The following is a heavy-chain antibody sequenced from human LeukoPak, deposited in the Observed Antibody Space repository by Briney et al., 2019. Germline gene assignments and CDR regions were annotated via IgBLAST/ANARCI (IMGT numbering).Heavy chain of an antibody. Sequence: SETLSLTCTVSGGSISSYYWSWIRQPARKGLEWIGRIYTSGSTNYNPSLKSRVTMSVDTSKNQFSLKLSSVTAADTAVYYCARDQGYCSGGSCYSNLHFDYWGQGTLVTVSS. CDR1: GGSISSYY. V-gene: IGHV4-4*07. D-gene: IGHD2-15*01. J-gene: IGHJ4*02. CDR2: IYTSGST. CDR3: ARDQGYCSGGSCYSNLHFDY.